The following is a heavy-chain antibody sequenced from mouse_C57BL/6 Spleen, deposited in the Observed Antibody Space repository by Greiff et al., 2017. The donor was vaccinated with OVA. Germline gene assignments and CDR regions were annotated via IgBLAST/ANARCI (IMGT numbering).Heavy chain of an antibody. CDR1: GYTFTSYW. D-gene: IGHD1-1*01. CDR3: ARPTVVDLYAMDY. CDR2: IYPGSGST. J-gene: IGHJ4*01. V-gene: IGHV1-55*01. Sequence: VQLQQSGAELVKPGASVKMSCKASGYTFTSYWITWVKQRPGQGLEWIGDIYPGSGSTNYNEKFKSKATLTVDTSSSTAYMQLSSLTSEDSAVYYCARPTVVDLYAMDYWGQGTSVTVSS.